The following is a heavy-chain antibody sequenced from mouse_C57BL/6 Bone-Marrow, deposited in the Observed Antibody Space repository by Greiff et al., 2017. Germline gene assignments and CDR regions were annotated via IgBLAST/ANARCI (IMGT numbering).Heavy chain of an antibody. J-gene: IGHJ3*01. CDR1: GYSITSGYY. CDR2: ISYDGSN. Sequence: EVKLMESGPGLVKPSQSLSLTCSVTGYSITSGYYWNWIRQFPGNKLEWMGYISYDGSNNYNPSLKNRISITRDTSKNQFFLKLNSVTTEDTATYYCARVNGYDFAYWGQWNLVTVSA. V-gene: IGHV3-6*01. D-gene: IGHD2-2*01. CDR3: ARVNGYDFAY.